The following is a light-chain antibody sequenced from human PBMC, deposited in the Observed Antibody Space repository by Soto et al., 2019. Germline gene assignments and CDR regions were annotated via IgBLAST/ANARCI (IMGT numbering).Light chain of an antibody. CDR1: QSVSDN. V-gene: IGKV3-15*01. Sequence: EIVRTQSPATLSVSPGERATLSCRASQSVSDNLAWYQKKPGQAPRLLIYGASTRATGIPARFSGSGSGTEFTLTISSLQSEDFAIYYCQQSNNWPYTFGQGTKVDIK. J-gene: IGKJ2*01. CDR2: GAS. CDR3: QQSNNWPYT.